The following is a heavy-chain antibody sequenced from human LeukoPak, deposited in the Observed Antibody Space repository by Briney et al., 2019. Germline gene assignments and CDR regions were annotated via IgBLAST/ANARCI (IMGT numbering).Heavy chain of an antibody. V-gene: IGHV4-34*01. CDR3: ARGPPSTR. J-gene: IGHJ4*02. CDR1: GGSFSGYY. CDR2: INHSGST. Sequence: PSETLSLTCAVYGGSFSGYYWSWIRQPPGKGLEWIGEINHSGSTNYNPSLKSRVTISVDTSKNQFSLKLSSVTAADTAVYYCARGPPSTRWGQGTLVTVSS.